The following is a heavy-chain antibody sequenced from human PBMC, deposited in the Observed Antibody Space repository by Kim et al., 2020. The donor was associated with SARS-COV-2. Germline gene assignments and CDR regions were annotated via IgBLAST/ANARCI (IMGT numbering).Heavy chain of an antibody. J-gene: IGHJ4*02. CDR3: ARVLSLVVWDH. CDR2: RT. V-gene: IGHV1-46*01. D-gene: IGHD2-15*01. Sequence: RTTYAQKFQGRVTVTTDTSTSTVYMSLGSLRSVDAAVYYCARVLSLVVWDHWGQGTLVTVSA.